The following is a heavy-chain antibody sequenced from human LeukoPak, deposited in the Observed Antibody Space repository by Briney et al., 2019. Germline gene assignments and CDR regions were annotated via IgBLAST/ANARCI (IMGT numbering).Heavy chain of an antibody. V-gene: IGHV4-59*01. CDR3: ARVTDWNDLDY. D-gene: IGHD1-1*01. J-gene: IGHJ4*02. CDR1: GGSISSYY. Sequence: SETLSLTCTVSGGSISSYYWNWIRQPPGKGLEWIGFIYYSGTTNYNPSLKSRVTISIDTSKNQLSLQLTSVTAADTAVYYCARVTDWNDLDYWGPGTLVTVSS. CDR2: IYYSGTT.